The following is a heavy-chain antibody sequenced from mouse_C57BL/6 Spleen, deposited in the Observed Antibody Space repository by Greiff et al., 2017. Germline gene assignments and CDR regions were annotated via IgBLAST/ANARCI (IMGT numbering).Heavy chain of an antibody. CDR1: GYTFTSYW. D-gene: IGHD1-1*01. Sequence: VQLQQSGAELVRPGTSVKLSCKASGYTFTSYWMHWVKQRPGQGLEWIGVIDPSDSYTNYNQKFKGKDTLTVDTSSSTAYMQLSSLTSEDSAVYYCAREDYSRSSYIRYFAVWGTGTTVTVSS. CDR2: IDPSDSYT. J-gene: IGHJ1*03. V-gene: IGHV1-59*01. CDR3: AREDYSRSSYIRYFAV.